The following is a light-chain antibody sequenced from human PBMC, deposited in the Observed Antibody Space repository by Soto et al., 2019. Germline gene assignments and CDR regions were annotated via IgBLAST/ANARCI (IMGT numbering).Light chain of an antibody. CDR3: CSYAGSYLVV. CDR2: DVS. V-gene: IGLV2-11*01. J-gene: IGLJ2*01. CDR1: SSDVGGYNY. Sequence: QSALTQPRSVSGSPGQSVTISCTGTSSDVGGYNYVSWYQQHPGKAPKLMIYDVSKRPSGVPDRFSGSKSGNTASLTISGLQAEDEADYYCCSYAGSYLVVFGGWTKLTVL.